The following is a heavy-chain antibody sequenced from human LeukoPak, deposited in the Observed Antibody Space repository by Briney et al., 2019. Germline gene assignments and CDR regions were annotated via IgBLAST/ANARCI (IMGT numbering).Heavy chain of an antibody. Sequence: GGSLRLSCAASGFTFVNYGFHWVRQAPGKALEWVAFISYNGIKKYADSVKGRFTISRDNSKNTLYLQMNGLRPEDTAVYYCARTLVGAVHDWGQGTLVTVSS. J-gene: IGHJ4*02. CDR3: ARTLVGAVHD. D-gene: IGHD1-26*01. CDR1: GFTFVNYG. CDR2: ISYNGIKK. V-gene: IGHV3-30*03.